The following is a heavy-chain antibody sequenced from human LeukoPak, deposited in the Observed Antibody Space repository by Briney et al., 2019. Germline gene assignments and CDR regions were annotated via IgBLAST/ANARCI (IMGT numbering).Heavy chain of an antibody. CDR1: GFTFSSYG. J-gene: IGHJ4*02. V-gene: IGHV3-30*18. CDR2: ISSDGSNK. D-gene: IGHD6-19*01. CDR3: AKGGSSGWFDYFDY. Sequence: PGGSLRLSCAASGFTFSSYGIHWVRQAPGKGLEWVAVISSDGSNKYYADSVKGRFAISRDNSKNTLYLQMNSLRAEDTAVYYCAKGGSSGWFDYFDYWGQGTLVTVSS.